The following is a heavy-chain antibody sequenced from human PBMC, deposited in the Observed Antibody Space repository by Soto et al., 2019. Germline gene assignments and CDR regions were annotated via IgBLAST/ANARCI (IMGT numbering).Heavy chain of an antibody. CDR3: AGEIFGGYSPAGY. D-gene: IGHD3-3*01. CDR2: IDLSGKT. V-gene: IGHV4-4*02. CDR1: GGSISSTNW. J-gene: IGHJ4*02. Sequence: QVQLQESGPGLVKPSGTLSLTCAVSGGSISSTNWWSWVRQPPGEGLEWIGEIDLSGKTNYNPSLKSRITMSRDPSQKQLSLTVTSVTAADTAVYYCAGEIFGGYSPAGYFGQGTLVIVSS.